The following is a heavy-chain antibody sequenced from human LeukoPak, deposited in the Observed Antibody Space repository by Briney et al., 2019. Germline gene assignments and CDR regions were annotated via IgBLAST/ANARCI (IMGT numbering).Heavy chain of an antibody. CDR1: GGSISSYY. Sequence: SETLSLTCTVSGGSISSYYWSWIRQPPGKGLEWIGYIYYSGSTNYNPSLKGRVTISVDTSKNQFSLKLSSVTAADTAVYYCARESYDILTGYYIDYWGQGTLVTVSS. J-gene: IGHJ4*02. CDR3: ARESYDILTGYYIDY. D-gene: IGHD3-9*01. V-gene: IGHV4-59*01. CDR2: IYYSGST.